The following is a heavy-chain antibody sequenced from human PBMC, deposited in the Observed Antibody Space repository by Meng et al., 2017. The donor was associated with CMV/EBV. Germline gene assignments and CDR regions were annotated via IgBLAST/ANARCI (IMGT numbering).Heavy chain of an antibody. V-gene: IGHV2-5*02. CDR3: AHRGSYGYHGY. CDR2: IYCDDDK. J-gene: IGHJ4*02. CDR1: GFLLSNSGVG. D-gene: IGHD5-18*01. Sequence: MLLKESDVKLAKPTTTLTLICTLSGFLLSNSGVGVGWVRHPLGKAMEWFALIYCDDDKRYSPSLKSRITINTDTSKTQVVLTMTKMDPVDTDTYYCAHRGSYGYHGYWGQGTLVTVSS.